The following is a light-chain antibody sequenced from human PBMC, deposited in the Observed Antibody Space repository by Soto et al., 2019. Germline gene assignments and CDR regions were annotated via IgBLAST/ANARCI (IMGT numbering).Light chain of an antibody. V-gene: IGKV3-15*01. CDR2: GAS. CDR3: QQFNNCPHP. Sequence: EIVMTQSPATRSVSPGERATLSCRASQRVSRNFAWYQYKPGQAPRLVISGASSRATGIPARFSGSGSGTEFTLTSCSLLSEDFAVDYCQQFNNCPHPVGQGTNLEI. CDR1: QRVSRN. J-gene: IGKJ2*01.